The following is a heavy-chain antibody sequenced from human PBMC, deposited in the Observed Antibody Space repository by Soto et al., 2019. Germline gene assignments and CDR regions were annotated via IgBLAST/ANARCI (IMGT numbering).Heavy chain of an antibody. CDR1: GGTFSSYA. J-gene: IGHJ6*02. CDR3: ARAPTRIAAAGNYYYGMDV. D-gene: IGHD6-13*01. Sequence: GASVKVSCKASGGTFSSYAISWVRQAPGQGLEWMGGIIPIFGTANYAQKFQGRVTITADESTSTAYMELSSLRSEDTAVYYCARAPTRIAAAGNYYYGMDVWGQGTTVTVS. CDR2: IIPIFGTA. V-gene: IGHV1-69*13.